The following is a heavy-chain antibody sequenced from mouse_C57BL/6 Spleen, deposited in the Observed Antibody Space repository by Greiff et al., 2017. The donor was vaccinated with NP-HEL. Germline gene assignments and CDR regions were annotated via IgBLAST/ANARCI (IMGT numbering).Heavy chain of an antibody. V-gene: IGHV1-80*01. CDR1: GYAFSSYW. Sequence: QVQLQQSGAELVKPGASVKISCKASGYAFSSYWMNWVKQRPGKGLEWIGQIYPGDGDTNYNGKFKGKATLTADKSSSTAYMQLSSLTSEDSAVYFCASDRSTMASFAYWGQGTLVTVSA. CDR3: ASDRSTMASFAY. CDR2: IYPGDGDT. D-gene: IGHD2-1*01. J-gene: IGHJ3*01.